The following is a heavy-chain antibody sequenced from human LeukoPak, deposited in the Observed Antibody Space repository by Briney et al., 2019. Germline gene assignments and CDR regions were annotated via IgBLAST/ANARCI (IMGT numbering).Heavy chain of an antibody. J-gene: IGHJ4*02. V-gene: IGHV4-30-4*01. D-gene: IGHD1-1*01. CDR3: ARDWQLVD. CDR2: VHYSGTT. CDR1: GGSISSGDKY. Sequence: SETLSLTCTVSGGSISSGDKYWSWIRQPLGKGLEWIGNVHYSGTTSYNSSLTSRLSMSVDRSKNQFSLRLSSVTAADTVVYYCARDWQLVDWGQGTLVTVSS.